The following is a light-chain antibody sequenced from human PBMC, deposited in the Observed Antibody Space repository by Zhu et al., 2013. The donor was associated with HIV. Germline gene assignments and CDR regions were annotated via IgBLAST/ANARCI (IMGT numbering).Light chain of an antibody. V-gene: IGKV3-20*01. CDR2: GAS. Sequence: EIVMTQSPATLSVSPGERVTLSCRTSQSVSSSYLAWYQQKPGQAPRLLIYGASSRATGIPDRFSGSGSGTDFTLTISRLEPEDSAVYYCHQYSSSPNTFGQGAKLEIK. CDR1: QSVSSSY. J-gene: IGKJ2*01. CDR3: HQYSSSPNT.